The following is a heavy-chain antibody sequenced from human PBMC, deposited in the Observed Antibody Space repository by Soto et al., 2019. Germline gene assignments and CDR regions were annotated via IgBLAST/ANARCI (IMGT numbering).Heavy chain of an antibody. CDR3: AKDSLGELSLYAFDI. CDR2: ISYDGSNK. Sequence: PGGSLRLSCAASGFTFSSYGMHWVRQAPGKGLEWVAVISYDGSNKYYADSVKGRFTISRDNSKNTLYLQMNSLRAEDTAVYYCAKDSLGELSLYAFDIWGQGTMVTVSS. CDR1: GFTFSSYG. J-gene: IGHJ3*02. V-gene: IGHV3-30*18. D-gene: IGHD3-16*02.